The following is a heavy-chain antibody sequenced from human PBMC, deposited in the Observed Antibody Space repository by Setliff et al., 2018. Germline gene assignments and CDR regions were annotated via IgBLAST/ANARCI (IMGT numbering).Heavy chain of an antibody. CDR1: GYTFTNYW. Sequence: GESLKISCKGSGYTFTNYWIGWVRQMPGKGLEWMGLIYPGDSDTRYSPSFQGQVTISADKAINTAYLQWNSLQASDTAMYYCARQGCSSTSCHSIDYWGQGTLVTVSS. J-gene: IGHJ4*02. CDR2: IYPGDSDT. D-gene: IGHD2-2*01. CDR3: ARQGCSSTSCHSIDY. V-gene: IGHV5-51*01.